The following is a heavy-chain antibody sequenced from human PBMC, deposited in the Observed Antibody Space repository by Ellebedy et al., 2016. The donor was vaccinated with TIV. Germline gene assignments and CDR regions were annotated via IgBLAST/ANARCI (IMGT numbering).Heavy chain of an antibody. D-gene: IGHD5-24*01. CDR3: ARVDG. CDR2: INPNSGGT. Sequence: ASVKVSCKASGYTFTSYDITWVRQASGQGPEYMGWINPNSGGTKYAQKFQGRVIMTRDTSITTAYMDLSGLTSDDTAIYYCARVDGWGQGTLVTVSS. V-gene: IGHV1-2*02. CDR1: GYTFTSYD. J-gene: IGHJ4*02.